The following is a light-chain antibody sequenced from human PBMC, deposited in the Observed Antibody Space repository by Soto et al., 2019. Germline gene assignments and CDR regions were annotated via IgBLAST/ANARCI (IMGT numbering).Light chain of an antibody. Sequence: EIVLTQSPATLSLSPGERATLSCRASQSVSSYLAWYQQRPGQAPRLLIYDVSNEATGIPARFSGSGSGTDFTITISSLEPEDFAVYYCQQSSDWPLTFGGGTKVEIK. J-gene: IGKJ4*01. CDR3: QQSSDWPLT. CDR2: DVS. CDR1: QSVSSY. V-gene: IGKV3-11*01.